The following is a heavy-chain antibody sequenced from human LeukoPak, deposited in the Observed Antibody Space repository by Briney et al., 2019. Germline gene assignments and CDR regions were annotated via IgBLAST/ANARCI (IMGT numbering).Heavy chain of an antibody. Sequence: GASVKVSCKASGYTFTSYGISWVRQAPGQGLEWMGWINPNSGGTNYAQKFQGRVTMTRDTSISTAYMELSRLRSDDTAVYYCARDLPYYDILTGYSLNWFDPWGQGTLVTVSS. J-gene: IGHJ5*02. CDR3: ARDLPYYDILTGYSLNWFDP. V-gene: IGHV1-2*02. D-gene: IGHD3-9*01. CDR1: GYTFTSYG. CDR2: INPNSGGT.